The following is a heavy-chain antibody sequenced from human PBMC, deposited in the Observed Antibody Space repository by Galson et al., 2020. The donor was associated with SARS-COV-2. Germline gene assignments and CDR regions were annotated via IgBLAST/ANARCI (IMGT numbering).Heavy chain of an antibody. D-gene: IGHD2-21*01. CDR2: ISYDATKE. J-gene: IGHJ4*02. CDR1: GFTFTLHP. Sequence: GESLKISCAASGFTFTLHPMHWVRQAPGKGLERVGVISYDATKEYYADSAKGRFTISRDNSKNTLYLQMNDLRPEDTALYYCVRDKLGDKLELDSWGQGTLVTVSS. CDR3: VRDKLGDKLELDS. V-gene: IGHV3-30*01.